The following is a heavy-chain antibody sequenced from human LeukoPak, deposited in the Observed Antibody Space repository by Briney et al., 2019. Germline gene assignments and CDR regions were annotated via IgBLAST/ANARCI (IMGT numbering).Heavy chain of an antibody. V-gene: IGHV3-74*01. D-gene: IGHD1-1*01. J-gene: IGHJ4*02. CDR2: INTDGTTT. CDR3: VSDHTGHDDY. CDR1: GFTFSTYW. Sequence: PGGSLRLFCAASGFTFSTYWMHWVRQAPGKGLVWVSRINTDGTTTNYADSVKGRFTISRDNAKNTLHLQMNSLRDEDTAVYYCVSDHTGHDDYWGQGTLVTVSS.